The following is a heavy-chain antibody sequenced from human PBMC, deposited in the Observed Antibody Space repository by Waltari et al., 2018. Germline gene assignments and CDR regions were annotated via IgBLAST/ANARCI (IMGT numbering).Heavy chain of an antibody. D-gene: IGHD3-10*01. J-gene: IGHJ4*02. Sequence: EVQLVESGGGLVQPGGSLRLSCAASVFTFSNYWMGWVRQAAGKGLEWVANIKEDGSEKYYVDSVKGRFTISRDNAQNSLYLQVSSLRAEDTAMYYCATPSYNSGSYFLYWGQGTLVSVSS. V-gene: IGHV3-7*01. CDR2: IKEDGSEK. CDR3: ATPSYNSGSYFLY. CDR1: VFTFSNYW.